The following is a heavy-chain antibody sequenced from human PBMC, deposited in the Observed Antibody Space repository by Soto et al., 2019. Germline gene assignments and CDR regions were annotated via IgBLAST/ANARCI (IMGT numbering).Heavy chain of an antibody. CDR3: AKDTCSTTSCYAGY. CDR2: ISWNSGYI. CDR1: GFTFDDYA. D-gene: IGHD2-2*01. V-gene: IGHV3-9*01. J-gene: IGHJ4*02. Sequence: EVQLVESGGGLVQPGRSLRLSCAASGFTFDDYAMHWVRQAPGKGLEWVSGISWNSGYIAYADSVKGRFTISRDNAKNSLYLLMNSLRAEHTALYYCAKDTCSTTSCYAGYWGQGTLVTVSS.